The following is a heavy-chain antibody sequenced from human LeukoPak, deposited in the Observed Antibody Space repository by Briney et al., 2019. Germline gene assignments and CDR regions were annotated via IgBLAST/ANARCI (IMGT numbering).Heavy chain of an antibody. CDR1: GGSISSGGYY. CDR3: ARGLRRDNWFDP. V-gene: IGHV4-31*03. D-gene: IGHD3-16*01. J-gene: IGHJ5*02. CDR2: IYYSGST. Sequence: SETLSLTCTVSGGSISSGGYYWSWIRQHPGKGLEWIGYIYYSGSTYHNPSLKSRVTISVDTSKNQFSLKLSSVTAADTAVYYCARGLRRDNWFDPWGQGTLVTVSS.